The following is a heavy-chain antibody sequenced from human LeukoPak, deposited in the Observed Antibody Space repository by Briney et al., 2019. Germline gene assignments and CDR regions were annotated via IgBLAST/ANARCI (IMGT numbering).Heavy chain of an antibody. CDR2: ISGSGGST. CDR3: ARAYYYDSSGYYHY. CDR1: GFTFSSYA. Sequence: GGSLILSCAASGFTFSSYAMSWVRQAPGKGLEWVSAISGSGGSTYYADSVKGRFTISRDNSKNTLYLQMNSLRAEDTAVYYCARAYYYDSSGYYHYWGQGTLVTVSS. J-gene: IGHJ4*02. D-gene: IGHD3-22*01. V-gene: IGHV3-23*01.